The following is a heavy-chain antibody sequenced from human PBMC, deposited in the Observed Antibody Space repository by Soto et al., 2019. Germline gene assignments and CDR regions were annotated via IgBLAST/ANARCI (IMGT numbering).Heavy chain of an antibody. CDR2: IYHSGST. Sequence: PSETLSLTCAVSGDSISSGCYSWSWIRQLPGKGLEWIGYIYHSGSTYYNPSLKSRVTISVDRSKNQFYLKLSSVTAADTAVYYCARFYGDYYNWFDPWGQGTTVTVSS. CDR3: ARFYGDYYNWFDP. V-gene: IGHV4-30-2*01. D-gene: IGHD4-17*01. J-gene: IGHJ5*01. CDR1: GDSISSGCYS.